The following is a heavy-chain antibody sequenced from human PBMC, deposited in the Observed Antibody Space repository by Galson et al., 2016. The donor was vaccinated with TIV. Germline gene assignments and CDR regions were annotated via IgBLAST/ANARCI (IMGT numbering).Heavy chain of an antibody. J-gene: IGHJ6*03. Sequence: SLRLSCAAPGFTFSSYGLHWVRQAPGKGLEWVAFISYDGSDKNYAEALKGRFTISRDKSKNTLYLQMNSLRAEDTALYYCARVDKSYHMDVWGKGTTVTVSS. V-gene: IGHV3-30*03. D-gene: IGHD3-16*02. CDR3: ARVDKSYHMDV. CDR1: GFTFSSYG. CDR2: ISYDGSDK.